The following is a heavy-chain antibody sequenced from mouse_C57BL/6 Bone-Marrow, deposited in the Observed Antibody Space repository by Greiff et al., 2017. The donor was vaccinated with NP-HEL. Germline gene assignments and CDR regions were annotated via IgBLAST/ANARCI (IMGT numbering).Heavy chain of an antibody. Sequence: DVMLVESGGDLVKPGGSLKLSCAASGFTFSSYGMSWVRQTPDKRLEWVATISSGGSYTYYPDSVKGRFTISRDNAKNTLYLQMSSLKSEDTAMYYCARHGGSSWFAYWGQGTLVTVSA. CDR2: ISSGGSYT. V-gene: IGHV5-6*02. J-gene: IGHJ3*01. CDR3: ARHGGSSWFAY. CDR1: GFTFSSYG.